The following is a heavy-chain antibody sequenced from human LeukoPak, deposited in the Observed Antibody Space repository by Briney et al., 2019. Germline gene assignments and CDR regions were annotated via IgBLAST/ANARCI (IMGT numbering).Heavy chain of an antibody. CDR2: MRGDGTEI. J-gene: IGHJ4*02. V-gene: IGHV3-7*01. Sequence: GGSLRLSCAASGFPFDVQTMSWVRQAPGKGLDWVASMRGDGTEIHYVDSVKGRFTISRDNPKNSLYLQMNSLRAEDTAVCYCARGGATRGRFENWGQGTLVTVSS. D-gene: IGHD1-26*01. CDR1: GFPFDVQT. CDR3: ARGGATRGRFEN.